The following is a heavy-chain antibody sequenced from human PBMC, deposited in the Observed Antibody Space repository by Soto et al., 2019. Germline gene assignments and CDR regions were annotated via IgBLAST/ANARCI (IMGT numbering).Heavy chain of an antibody. Sequence: SGGSLRLSCAASGFTFSSYAMSWVRQAPGKGLEWVSAISGSGGSTYYADSVKGRFTISRDNSKNTLYLQMNSLRAEDTAVYYCAKGGGSRITIFHVWGQGTTVTVSS. D-gene: IGHD3-9*01. CDR2: ISGSGGST. J-gene: IGHJ6*02. V-gene: IGHV3-23*01. CDR3: AKGGGSRITIFHV. CDR1: GFTFSSYA.